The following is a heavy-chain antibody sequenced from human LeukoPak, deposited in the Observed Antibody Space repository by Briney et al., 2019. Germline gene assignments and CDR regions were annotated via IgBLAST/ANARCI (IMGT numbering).Heavy chain of an antibody. CDR3: AKDSYYYDSSGYFDY. D-gene: IGHD3-22*01. J-gene: IGHJ4*02. CDR2: ISWNSGSI. CDR1: GFTFSSYA. Sequence: GRSLRLSCAASGFTFSSYAMHWVRQAPGKGLEWVSGISWNSGSIGYADSVKGRFTISRDNAKNSLYLQMNSLRAEDTALYYCAKDSYYYDSSGYFDYWGQGTLVTVSS. V-gene: IGHV3-9*01.